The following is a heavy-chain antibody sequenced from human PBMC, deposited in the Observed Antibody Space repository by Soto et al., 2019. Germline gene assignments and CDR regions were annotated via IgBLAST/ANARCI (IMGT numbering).Heavy chain of an antibody. CDR3: ARGRYCSGGSCFFSWFDP. CDR2: INHSGST. CDR1: GGSFSGYY. D-gene: IGHD2-15*01. Sequence: SETLSLTCAVYGGSFSGYYWSWIRQPPGKGLEWIGEINHSGSTNYNPSLKSRVTISVDTSKNQFSLKLSSVTAADTAVYYCARGRYCSGGSCFFSWFDPWGQGTLVTVSS. V-gene: IGHV4-34*01. J-gene: IGHJ5*02.